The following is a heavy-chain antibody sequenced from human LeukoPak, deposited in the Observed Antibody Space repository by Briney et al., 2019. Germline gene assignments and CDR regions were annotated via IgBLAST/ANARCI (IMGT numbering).Heavy chain of an antibody. CDR2: ISSSSSYI. D-gene: IGHD3-22*01. Sequence: GGSLRLSCAASGFSFSSYAMSWVRQAPGKGLEWVSSISSSSSYIYYADSVKGRFTISRDNAKNSLYLQMNSLRAEDTAVYYCARSDVGSGYYWSLWGQGTLVTVSS. CDR3: ARSDVGSGYYWSL. J-gene: IGHJ4*02. CDR1: GFSFSSYA. V-gene: IGHV3-21*01.